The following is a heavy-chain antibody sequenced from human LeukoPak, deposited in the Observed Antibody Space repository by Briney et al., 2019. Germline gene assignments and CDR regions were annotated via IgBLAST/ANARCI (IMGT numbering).Heavy chain of an antibody. CDR1: GFRFSTYV. CDR3: VFDIVVVPAADDGGY. CDR2: IKQDGSEK. Sequence: GGSLRLSCAASGFRFSTYVMHWVRQAPGKGLEGVANIKQDGSEKYYVDSVKGRFTISRDNAKNSLYLQMNSLRAEDTAVYYCVFDIVVVPAADDGGYWGQGTLVTVSS. J-gene: IGHJ4*02. V-gene: IGHV3-7*01. D-gene: IGHD2-2*01.